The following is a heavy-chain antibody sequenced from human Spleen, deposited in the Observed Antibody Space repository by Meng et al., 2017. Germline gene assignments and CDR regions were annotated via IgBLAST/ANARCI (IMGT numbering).Heavy chain of an antibody. D-gene: IGHD5-18*01. J-gene: IGHJ4*02. CDR3: ATNVDTAMSSFDY. CDR1: GFTFSSYA. CDR2: ISGSGGST. V-gene: IGHV3-23*01. Sequence: GGSLRLSCAASGFTFSSYAMSWVRQAPGKGLEWVSGISGSGGSTYYADSVKGRFTISRDNSKNTLYLQMNSLRAEDTAVYYCATNVDTAMSSFDYWGQGTLVTVSS.